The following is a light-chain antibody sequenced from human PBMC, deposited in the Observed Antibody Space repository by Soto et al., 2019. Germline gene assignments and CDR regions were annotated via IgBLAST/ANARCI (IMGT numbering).Light chain of an antibody. Sequence: QSVLTQPVSVSGSPGQSITISCTGTSSDVGSYNLVSWYQQHPGKAPKLMIYEGTKRPSGVSNRFSGSKSGNTASLTISGLQAEDEADYHCCSYAGSSTWVFGGGTKLTVL. CDR2: EGT. J-gene: IGLJ3*02. V-gene: IGLV2-23*01. CDR1: SSDVGSYNL. CDR3: CSYAGSSTWV.